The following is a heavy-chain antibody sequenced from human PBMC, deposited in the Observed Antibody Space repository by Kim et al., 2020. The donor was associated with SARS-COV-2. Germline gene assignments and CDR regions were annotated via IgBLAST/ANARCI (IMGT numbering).Heavy chain of an antibody. D-gene: IGHD3-3*01. Sequence: GGSLRLSCVASGFTFEKYAMHWVRQLPGKGLECVSFIRGDGSRTSYADSVKGRFTISRDNTRDSLFLQLNSLRIEDTALYYCTKPGGIWPNYDFWNGTQVDAFDVWGQGTMVSVSS. CDR3: TKPGGIWPNYDFWNGTQVDAFDV. V-gene: IGHV3-43*02. CDR2: IRGDGSRT. CDR1: GFTFEKYA. J-gene: IGHJ3*01.